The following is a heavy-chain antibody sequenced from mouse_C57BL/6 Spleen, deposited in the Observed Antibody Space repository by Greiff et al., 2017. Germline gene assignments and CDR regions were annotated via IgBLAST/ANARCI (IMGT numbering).Heavy chain of an antibody. CDR2: ISDGGSYT. V-gene: IGHV5-4*01. Sequence: EVQLVESGGGLVKPGGSLKLSCAASGFTFSSYAMSWVRQTPEKRLEWVATISDGGSYTYYPDNVKGRFTISRDKAKNNLYLHMSPLKSEDTAMYYCARDEGITTVVAKGYAMDYWGQGTSVTVSS. CDR1: GFTFSSYA. CDR3: ARDEGITTVVAKGYAMDY. D-gene: IGHD1-1*01. J-gene: IGHJ4*01.